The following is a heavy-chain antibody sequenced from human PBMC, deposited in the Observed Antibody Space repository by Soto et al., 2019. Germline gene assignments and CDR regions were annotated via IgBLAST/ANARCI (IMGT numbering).Heavy chain of an antibody. D-gene: IGHD6-19*01. Sequence: SETLSLTCTVSGGSISSAAYYWSWIRQHPGKGLEWIGYISHSGSTYYNPSLKSRVIISVDTSKNQFSLKLSSVTAADTAVYYCARHPAYSTGWYYFDYWGQGALVTVSS. CDR2: ISHSGST. V-gene: IGHV4-31*03. CDR3: ARHPAYSTGWYYFDY. CDR1: GGSISSAAYY. J-gene: IGHJ4*02.